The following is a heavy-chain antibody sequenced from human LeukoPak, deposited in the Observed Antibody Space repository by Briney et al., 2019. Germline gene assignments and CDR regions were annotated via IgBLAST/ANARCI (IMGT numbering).Heavy chain of an antibody. CDR3: ARESPLQFVPSYDFWYYYGMDV. D-gene: IGHD3-3*01. CDR1: GGTFSSYA. Sequence: SVKVSCKASGGTFSSYAISWVRQAPGQGLEWMGGIIPIFGTANYAQKFQGRVTITADESTSTAYMELSSLRSEDTAVYYCARESPLQFVPSYDFWYYYGMDVWGQGTTVIVSS. CDR2: IIPIFGTA. J-gene: IGHJ6*02. V-gene: IGHV1-69*13.